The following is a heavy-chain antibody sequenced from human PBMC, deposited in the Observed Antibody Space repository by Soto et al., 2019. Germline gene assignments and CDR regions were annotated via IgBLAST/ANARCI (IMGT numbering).Heavy chain of an antibody. CDR2: IWYDGSNK. Sequence: GGSLRLSCAASGFTFSSYGMHWVRQAPGKGLEWVAVIWYDGSNKYYADSVKGRFTISRDNSKNTLYLQMNSLRAEDTAVYYCARDWPDGNVDTAMVRSYWGQGTLVTVSS. J-gene: IGHJ4*02. CDR3: ARDWPDGNVDTAMVRSY. V-gene: IGHV3-33*01. CDR1: GFTFSSYG. D-gene: IGHD5-18*01.